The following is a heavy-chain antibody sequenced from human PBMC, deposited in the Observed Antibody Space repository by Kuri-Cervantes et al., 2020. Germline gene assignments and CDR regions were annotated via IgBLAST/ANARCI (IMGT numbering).Heavy chain of an antibody. J-gene: IGHJ5*02. D-gene: IGHD6-19*01. Sequence: GESLKISCKGSGYSFTSYWIGWVRQMPGKGLEWMGIIYPGDSDTRYSPSFQGQATISADKSISTAYLQWSSLKASDTAMYYCARAGIAVAGKVAWFDPWGQGTLVTVSS. CDR2: IYPGDSDT. CDR3: ARAGIAVAGKVAWFDP. CDR1: GYSFTSYW. V-gene: IGHV5-51*01.